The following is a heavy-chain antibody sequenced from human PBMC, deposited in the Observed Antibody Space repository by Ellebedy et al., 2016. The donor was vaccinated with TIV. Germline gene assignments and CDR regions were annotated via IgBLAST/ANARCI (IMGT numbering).Heavy chain of an antibody. Sequence: GESLKISXAASGFTFSNYWMHWVRQASGKGLVWVSRIKSDGSGTTYADSVKGRFTISRDNAKNTMYLQMNSLRAEDTAVYYCARGTGSDQLRFGMDVWGQGTTVTVS. CDR1: GFTFSNYW. J-gene: IGHJ6*02. CDR2: IKSDGSGT. V-gene: IGHV3-74*01. CDR3: ARGTGSDQLRFGMDV. D-gene: IGHD3/OR15-3a*01.